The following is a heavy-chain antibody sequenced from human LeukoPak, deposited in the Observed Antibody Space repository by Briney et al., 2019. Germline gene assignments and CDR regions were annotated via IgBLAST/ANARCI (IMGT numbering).Heavy chain of an antibody. CDR2: ISSSSSTI. V-gene: IGHV3-48*01. D-gene: IGHD3-10*01. J-gene: IGHJ4*02. CDR1: GFTFSSYS. Sequence: GGSLRLSCAVSGFTFSSYSINWVRQAPGKGLEWVSYISSSSSTIYYADSVKGRFTISRDNAKNSLYLQMNSLRAEDTALYYCARDSLSTYYYGSGSYFLPDYWGQGTLVTVSS. CDR3: ARDSLSTYYYGSGSYFLPDY.